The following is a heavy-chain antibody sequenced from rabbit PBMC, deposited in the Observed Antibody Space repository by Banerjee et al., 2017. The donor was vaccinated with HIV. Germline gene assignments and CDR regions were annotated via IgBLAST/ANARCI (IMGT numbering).Heavy chain of an antibody. D-gene: IGHD7-1*01. CDR3: ARDVAGYAGYGVTTRLDL. CDR2: IYTDSDGT. V-gene: IGHV1S40*01. Sequence: QSLEESGGDLVKPGASLTLTCTASGFSFSTTYYMCWVRQAPGKGLELIACIYTDSDGTWYASWAKGRFTVSKTSSTTVTLHMTSLTAADTATYFCARDVAGYAGYGVTTRLDLWGPGTLVTVS. J-gene: IGHJ3*01. CDR1: GFSFSTTYY.